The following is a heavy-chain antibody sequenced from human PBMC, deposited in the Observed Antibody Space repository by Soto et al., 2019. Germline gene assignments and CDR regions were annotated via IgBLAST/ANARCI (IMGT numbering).Heavy chain of an antibody. Sequence: GGSLRLSCAASGFTFSSYAMHWVRQAPGKGLEWVAVISYDGSNKYYADSVKGRFTISRDNSKNTLYLQMNSLRAEDTAVYYCARDQGYSSSYYFDYWAREPWSPSPQ. D-gene: IGHD6-6*01. CDR2: ISYDGSNK. CDR3: ARDQGYSSSYYFDY. J-gene: IGHJ4*02. CDR1: GFTFSSYA. V-gene: IGHV3-30*04.